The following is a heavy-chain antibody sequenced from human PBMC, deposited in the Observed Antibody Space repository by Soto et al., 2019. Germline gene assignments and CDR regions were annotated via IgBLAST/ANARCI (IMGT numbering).Heavy chain of an antibody. V-gene: IGHV3-30-3*01. CDR1: GFTFSSYA. Sequence: HPGGSLRLSCAASGFTFSSYAMHWVRQAPGKGLEWVAVISYDGSNKYYADSVKGRFTISRDNPKNTLYLQMNSLRAEDTAVYYCARRPLWIYGMDVWGQGTTVTVSS. CDR2: ISYDGSNK. J-gene: IGHJ6*02. D-gene: IGHD2-21*01. CDR3: ARRPLWIYGMDV.